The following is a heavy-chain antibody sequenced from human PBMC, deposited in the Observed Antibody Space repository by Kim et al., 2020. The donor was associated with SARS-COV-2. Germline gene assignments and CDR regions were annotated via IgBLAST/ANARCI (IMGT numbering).Heavy chain of an antibody. CDR2: IYYSGST. CDR1: GGSISSGDYY. J-gene: IGHJ5*02. D-gene: IGHD3-3*01. CDR3: ARGPTYYDFWSGYYTVVHRYWFDP. Sequence: SETLSLTCTVSGGSISSGDYYWSWIRQPPGKGLEWIGYIYYSGSTYYNPSLKSRVTISVDTSKNQFSLKLSSVTAADTAVYYCARGPTYYDFWSGYYTVVHRYWFDPWGQGTLVTVSS. V-gene: IGHV4-30-4*01.